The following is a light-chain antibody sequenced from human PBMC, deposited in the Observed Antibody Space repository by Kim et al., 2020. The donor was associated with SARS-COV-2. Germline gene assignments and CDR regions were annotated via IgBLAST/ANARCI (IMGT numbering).Light chain of an antibody. CDR2: QDS. V-gene: IGLV3-1*01. CDR1: KLGDKY. J-gene: IGLJ1*01. CDR3: QAWDSSTPV. Sequence: SYELTQPPSMSVSPGQTASITCSGDKLGDKYACWYQQKPGQSPVLVIYQDSKRPSGIPERFSGSNSGNTATLTISGTQAMDEADYYCQAWDSSTPVFGTGTKVTVL.